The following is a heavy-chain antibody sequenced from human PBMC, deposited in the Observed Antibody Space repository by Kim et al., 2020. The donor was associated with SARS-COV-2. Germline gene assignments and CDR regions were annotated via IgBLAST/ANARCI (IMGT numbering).Heavy chain of an antibody. D-gene: IGHD3-9*01. CDR2: IWYDGSNK. CDR3: ARDADILTGYELDY. V-gene: IGHV3-33*01. CDR1: GFTFSSYG. J-gene: IGHJ4*02. Sequence: GGSLRLSCAASGFTFSSYGMHWVRQAPGKGLEWVAVIWYDGSNKYYADSVKGRFTISRDNSKNTLYLQMNSLRAEDTAVYYCARDADILTGYELDYWGQGTLVTVSS.